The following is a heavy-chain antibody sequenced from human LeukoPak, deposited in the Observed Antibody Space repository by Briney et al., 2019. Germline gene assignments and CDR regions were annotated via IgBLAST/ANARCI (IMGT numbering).Heavy chain of an antibody. V-gene: IGHV1-18*01. J-gene: IGHJ4*02. Sequence: EASVKVSCKASGYTFTSYGISWVRQAPGQGLEWMGWISAYNGNTNYAQKLQGRVTMTTDTSTSTAYMELRSLRSDDTAVYYCARDARHCTSSSCYSFYLDSWGQGTLVTVSS. CDR1: GYTFTSYG. CDR3: ARDARHCTSSSCYSFYLDS. D-gene: IGHD2/OR15-2a*01. CDR2: ISAYNGNT.